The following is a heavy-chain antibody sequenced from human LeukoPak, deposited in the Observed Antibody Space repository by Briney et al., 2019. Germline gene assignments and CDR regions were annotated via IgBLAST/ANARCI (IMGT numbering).Heavy chain of an antibody. J-gene: IGHJ4*02. CDR2: VYYGRTT. D-gene: IGHD4-17*01. CDR1: GGSISSGGYY. Sequence: SETLSLTCTVSGGSISSGGYYWSWIRQHPGKGLEWIGSVYYGRTTYYNPSLKSRVTISADTSKNQFSLKLTSVTAADTAVYYCANPARDFADSGAITWWGQGTLVTVSS. V-gene: IGHV4-39*07. CDR3: ANPARDFADSGAITW.